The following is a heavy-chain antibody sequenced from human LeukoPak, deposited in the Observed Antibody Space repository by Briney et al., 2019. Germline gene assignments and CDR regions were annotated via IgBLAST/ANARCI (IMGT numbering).Heavy chain of an antibody. J-gene: IGHJ4*02. CDR3: AREKQLVRFDY. CDR2: IYYSGST. CDR1: GGSISSYY. V-gene: IGHV4-59*01. D-gene: IGHD6-6*01. Sequence: SETLSLTCTVSGGSISSYYWSWIRQPPRKGLEWIGYIYYSGSTNYNPSLKSRVTISVDTSKNQFSLKLSSVTAADTAVYYCAREKQLVRFDYWGQGTLVTVSS.